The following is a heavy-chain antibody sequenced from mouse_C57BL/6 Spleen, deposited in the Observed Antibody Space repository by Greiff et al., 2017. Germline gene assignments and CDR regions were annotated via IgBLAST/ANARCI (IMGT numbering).Heavy chain of an antibody. CDR2: ISHAGSN. CDR3: ARVLLLRYYFDY. Sequence: EVQLQESGPGLVKPSQSLSLTCSVTGYSITSGYYWNWIRQVPGNKLEWMGYISHAGSNNYNPSLKNRNSITRDTSKNQFFLKLNSVTTEDTATYYCARVLLLRYYFDYWGQGTTLTVSS. J-gene: IGHJ2*01. D-gene: IGHD1-1*01. V-gene: IGHV3-6*01. CDR1: GYSITSGYY.